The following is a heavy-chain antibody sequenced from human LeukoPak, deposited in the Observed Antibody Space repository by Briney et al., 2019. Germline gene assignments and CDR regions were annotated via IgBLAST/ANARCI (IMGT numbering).Heavy chain of an antibody. CDR1: GFTFSSYA. Sequence: PGGSLRLSCAASGFTFSSYAMSWVRQAPGKGLEWVSAISGSGGSTYYADSVKGRFTIPRDNSKNTLYLQMNSLRAEDTAVYYCARAGYSSGWPPGGDAFDIWGQGTMVTVSS. CDR2: ISGSGGST. V-gene: IGHV3-23*01. CDR3: ARAGYSSGWPPGGDAFDI. J-gene: IGHJ3*02. D-gene: IGHD6-19*01.